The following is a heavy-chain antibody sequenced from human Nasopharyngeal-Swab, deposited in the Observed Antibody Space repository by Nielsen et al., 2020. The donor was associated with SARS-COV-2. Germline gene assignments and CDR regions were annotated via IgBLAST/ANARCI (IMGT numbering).Heavy chain of an antibody. V-gene: IGHV3-23*01. D-gene: IGHD2-2*03. CDR3: AKDTRDLDIGVGYYYYYGMDV. Sequence: GRQAPGKGLEWGSGISASGDSTYYADSVKGRFTISRDNSKNTLYLQMNSLRAEDTAVYYCAKDTRDLDIGVGYYYYYGMDVWGQGTTVTVSS. J-gene: IGHJ6*02. CDR2: ISASGDST.